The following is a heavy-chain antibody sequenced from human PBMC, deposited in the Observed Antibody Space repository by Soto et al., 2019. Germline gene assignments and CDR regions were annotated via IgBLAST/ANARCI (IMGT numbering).Heavy chain of an antibody. Sequence: PETLSLTCTFSGGSISSHYWSWVRQAPGKGLEWIGHIYYRGSTSYSPSLRSRSTISVDTSNNQFSLKLNSVTTADTAVYYCARDGREASGMDVWGQGTKVTVS. D-gene: IGHD1-26*01. CDR1: GGSISSHY. J-gene: IGHJ6*02. V-gene: IGHV4-59*11. CDR2: IYYRGST. CDR3: ARDGREASGMDV.